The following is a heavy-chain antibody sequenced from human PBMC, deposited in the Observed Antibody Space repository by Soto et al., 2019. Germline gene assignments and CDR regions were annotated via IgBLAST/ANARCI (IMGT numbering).Heavy chain of an antibody. CDR1: GFTFSSYS. J-gene: IGHJ6*02. CDR3: AREVAIVVVPAAKDYYYYGMDV. V-gene: IGHV3-21*01. CDR2: ISSSSYI. D-gene: IGHD2-2*01. Sequence: PGGSLRLSCAASGFTFSSYSMNWVRQAPGKGLEWVSSISSSSYIYYADSVKGRFTISRDNAKNSLYLQMNSLRAEDTAVYYCAREVAIVVVPAAKDYYYYGMDVWGQGTTVTVSS.